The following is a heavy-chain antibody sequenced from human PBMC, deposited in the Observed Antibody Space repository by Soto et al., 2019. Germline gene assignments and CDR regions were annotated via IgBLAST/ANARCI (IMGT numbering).Heavy chain of an antibody. V-gene: IGHV4-30-4*01. CDR2: IYKSTTT. Sequence: LSLTCSVSGDSISTVDYFWAWIRQPPGQALEYIGYIYKSTTTYYNPSFESRVAISLDTSKSQFSLNVTSVTAADTAVYFCARGRYCLTGRCFPNWFDSWVQGTLVTVSS. CDR1: GDSISTVDYF. D-gene: IGHD2-15*01. J-gene: IGHJ5*01. CDR3: ARGRYCLTGRCFPNWFDS.